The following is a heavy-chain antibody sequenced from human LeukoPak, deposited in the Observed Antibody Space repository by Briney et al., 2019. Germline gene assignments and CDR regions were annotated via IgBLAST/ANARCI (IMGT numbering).Heavy chain of an antibody. V-gene: IGHV4-59*01. D-gene: IGHD3-3*01. J-gene: IGHJ5*02. CDR1: GGSISNYY. Sequence: SETLSLTCTVSGGSISNYYWSLIRQPPGKGLEWIGYIYYSGSTNYNPSLKSRVTISVDTPKNQFSLKLSSVTAADTAVYYCARATPYYDFWSGYYKGSWFDPWGQGTLVTVSS. CDR2: IYYSGST. CDR3: ARATPYYDFWSGYYKGSWFDP.